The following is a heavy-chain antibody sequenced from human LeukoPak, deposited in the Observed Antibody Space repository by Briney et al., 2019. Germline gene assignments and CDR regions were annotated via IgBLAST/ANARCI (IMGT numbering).Heavy chain of an antibody. D-gene: IGHD3-22*01. CDR3: AKLPTMIVVVIDY. Sequence: GGSLRLSCAASGFTFSSYAMSWVRQAPGKGLEWVSVISGSGGSTYYADSVKGRFTISRDNSKNTLYLQMNSLRAKDTAVYYCAKLPTMIVVVIDYWGQGTLVTVSS. J-gene: IGHJ4*02. CDR2: ISGSGGST. CDR1: GFTFSSYA. V-gene: IGHV3-23*01.